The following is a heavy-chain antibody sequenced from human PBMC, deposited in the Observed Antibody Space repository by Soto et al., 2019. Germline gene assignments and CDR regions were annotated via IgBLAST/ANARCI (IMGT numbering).Heavy chain of an antibody. CDR2: VSAGGTSA. CDR3: ADRCSGGRCSPFDN. CDR1: GFTFSSYA. J-gene: IGHJ4*02. V-gene: IGHV3-23*01. Sequence: EVQLLESGGGLVQPGGSLRLSCAASGFTFSSYAMGWVRQAAGKGLEWVSAVSAGGTSAYYAASVEGRFTISRDNSKNTLYLQMNRLRVEDTARYYCADRCSGGRCSPFDNWGQGTLVTVAS. D-gene: IGHD2-15*01.